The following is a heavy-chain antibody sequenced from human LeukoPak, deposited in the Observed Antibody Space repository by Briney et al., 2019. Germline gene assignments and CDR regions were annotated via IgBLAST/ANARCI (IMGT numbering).Heavy chain of an antibody. CDR2: IHSGGST. D-gene: IGHD3-22*01. J-gene: IGHJ3*01. V-gene: IGHV3-66*01. CDR1: GFTVSSNY. CDR3: ARATTYYYDSPWTFDV. Sequence: GGSLRLSCAVSGFTVSSNYMSWVRQAPGKGLEWVPVIHSGGSTYYANSVKDRFTFSRDSSKNTVYLQMNSLRAEDTAVYYCARATTYYYDSPWTFDVWGQGTMVTVSS.